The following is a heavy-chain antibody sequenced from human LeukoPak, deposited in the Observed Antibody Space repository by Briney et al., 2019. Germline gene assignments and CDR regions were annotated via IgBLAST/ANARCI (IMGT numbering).Heavy chain of an antibody. D-gene: IGHD6-19*01. CDR3: AREARSGWYHDAFDI. Sequence: GSLRLSCAASGFTFSSYAMHWVRQAPGKGLEWVAVISYDGSNKYYADSVKGRFTISRDNSKNTLYLQMNSLRAEDTAVYYCAREARSGWYHDAFDIWGQGTMVTVSS. V-gene: IGHV3-30*04. J-gene: IGHJ3*02. CDR1: GFTFSSYA. CDR2: ISYDGSNK.